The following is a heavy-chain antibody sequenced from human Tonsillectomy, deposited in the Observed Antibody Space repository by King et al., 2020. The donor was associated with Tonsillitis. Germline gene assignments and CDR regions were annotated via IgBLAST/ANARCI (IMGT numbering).Heavy chain of an antibody. Sequence: QLQESGPGLVKPSETLSLTCTVSGGPITNSIFYWGWIRQAPGKGLEWIASVYYAGTSYNNPSLESRLTLSVDTSKNQFSLKLRSVTAADTSVYYCAIQEATSWPAFFDSWGQGTLVTVSS. CDR1: GGPITNSIFY. CDR2: VYYAGTS. CDR3: AIQEATSWPAFFDS. J-gene: IGHJ4*02. D-gene: IGHD2-15*01. V-gene: IGHV4-39*01.